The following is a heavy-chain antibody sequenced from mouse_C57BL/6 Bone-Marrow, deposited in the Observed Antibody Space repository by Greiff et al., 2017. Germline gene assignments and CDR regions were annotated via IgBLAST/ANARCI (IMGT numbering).Heavy chain of an antibody. CDR2: INPNNGGS. D-gene: IGHD1-1*01. J-gene: IGHJ1*03. V-gene: IGHV1-53*01. CDR3: ARSGVYGSSLYWYFEV. Sequence: VQLQQPGTELVKPGASVKLSCKASGYTFTSYWMHWVKQRPGQGLEWIGNINPNNGGSNYNEKFKNKATLTVDKSSSTTYMQLSSLTSEDSAVYVGARSGVYGSSLYWYFEVGGTGTTVTVSS. CDR1: GYTFTSYW.